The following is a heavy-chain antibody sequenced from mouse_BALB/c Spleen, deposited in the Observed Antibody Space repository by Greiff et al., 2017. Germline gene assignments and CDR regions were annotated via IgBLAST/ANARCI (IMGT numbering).Heavy chain of an antibody. CDR3: ARGDEYDDHAMDY. V-gene: IGHV3-2*02. J-gene: IGHJ4*01. Sequence: EVQLQQSGPGLVKPSQSLSLTCTVTGYSITSDYAWNWIRQFPGNKLEWMGYISYSGSTSYNPSLKSRISITRDTSKNQFFLQLNSVTTEDTATYYCARGDEYDDHAMDYWGQGTSVTVSS. CDR1: GYSITSDYA. CDR2: ISYSGST. D-gene: IGHD2-4*01.